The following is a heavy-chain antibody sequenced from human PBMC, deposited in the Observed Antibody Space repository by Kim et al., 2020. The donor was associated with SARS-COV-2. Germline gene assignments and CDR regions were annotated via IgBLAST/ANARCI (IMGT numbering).Heavy chain of an antibody. V-gene: IGHV3-21*01. CDR3: ARGWFGQVGDY. D-gene: IGHD3-10*01. CDR2: ITVSSTHI. J-gene: IGHJ4*02. CDR1: GFTFNTYT. Sequence: GGSLRLSCAASGFTFNTYTMDWVRQAPRKGLEWVSSITVSSTHIYYADSVKGRFTISRDNARNSVYLQMKSPRVDDTAVYYCARGWFGQVGDYWGQGTGVTVSS.